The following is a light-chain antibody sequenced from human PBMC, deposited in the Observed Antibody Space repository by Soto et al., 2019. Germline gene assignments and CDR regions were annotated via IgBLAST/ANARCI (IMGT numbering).Light chain of an antibody. V-gene: IGKV1-9*01. CDR2: EES. CDR3: QQVKSYPRT. Sequence: DIHLTQSPSSLSASVGDRVTITCRASQAITNNLAWYQQKPGNPPKLLIYEESTLHSGVPSRFSGRKVGTQFILTIDSTQPEDFATYYCQQVKSYPRTFGGGTKVEIK. CDR1: QAITNN. J-gene: IGKJ4*01.